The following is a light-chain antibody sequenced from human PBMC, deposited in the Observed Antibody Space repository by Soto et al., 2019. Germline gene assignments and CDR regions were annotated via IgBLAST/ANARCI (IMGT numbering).Light chain of an antibody. CDR1: SSDVGGYNY. Sequence: QSVLTQPRSVSGSPGQSVSISCTGTSSDVGGYNYVSWYQQHPGKAPKVMIYDVNKRPSGVPDRFSGSKSGNTASLTISGLQSEDEADYYCCSYAGRYIYVFGTATKVTV. CDR3: CSYAGRYIYV. V-gene: IGLV2-11*01. CDR2: DVN. J-gene: IGLJ1*01.